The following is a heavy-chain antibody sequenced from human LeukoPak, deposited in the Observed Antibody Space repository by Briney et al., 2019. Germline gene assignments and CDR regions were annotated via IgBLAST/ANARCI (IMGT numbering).Heavy chain of an antibody. CDR1: GFTFDDYA. D-gene: IGHD5-24*01. J-gene: IGHJ4*02. Sequence: GGSLRLSCAASGFTFDDYAMHWVRPAPGKGLEWVSLISWDGGSTYYADSVKGRFTISRDNSKNSLYLQMNSLRAEDTAVYYCAKAGIEMATIFLFDYWGQGTLVTVSS. V-gene: IGHV3-43D*03. CDR2: ISWDGGST. CDR3: AKAGIEMATIFLFDY.